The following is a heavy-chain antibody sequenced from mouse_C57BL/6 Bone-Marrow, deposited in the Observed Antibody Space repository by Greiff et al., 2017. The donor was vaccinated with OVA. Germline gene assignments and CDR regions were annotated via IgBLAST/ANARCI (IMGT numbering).Heavy chain of an antibody. J-gene: IGHJ3*01. CDR3: AQTAQATGFAY. D-gene: IGHD3-2*02. V-gene: IGHV1-80*01. CDR2: IYPGDGDT. Sequence: QVHVKQSGAELVKPGASVKISCKASGYAFSSYWMNWVKQRPGKGLEWIGQIYPGDGDTNYNGKFKGKATLTADKSSSTAYMQLSSLTSEDSAVYFCAQTAQATGFAYWGQGTLVTVSA. CDR1: GYAFSSYW.